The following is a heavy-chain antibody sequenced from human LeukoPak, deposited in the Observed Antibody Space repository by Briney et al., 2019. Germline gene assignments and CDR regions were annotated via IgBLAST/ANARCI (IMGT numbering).Heavy chain of an antibody. D-gene: IGHD6-13*01. CDR1: GGTFSSYA. Sequence: ASVKVSCKASGGTFSSYAISWVRQAPGQGLEWMGGIIPIFGTANYAQKLQGRVTITADESTSTAYMELSSLRSEDTAVYYCARRPGPAAQIDYWGQGTLVTVSS. V-gene: IGHV1-69*13. CDR2: IIPIFGTA. CDR3: ARRPGPAAQIDY. J-gene: IGHJ4*02.